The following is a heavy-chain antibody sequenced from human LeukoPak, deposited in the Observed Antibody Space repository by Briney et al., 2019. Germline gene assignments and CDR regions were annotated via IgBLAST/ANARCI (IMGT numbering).Heavy chain of an antibody. CDR3: ARAPTVLVGYCSSSSCQADY. J-gene: IGHJ4*02. D-gene: IGHD2-2*01. Sequence: GGSLRLSCAASGFTFSSYSMNWVRQAPGKGLEWVSAIDPSSTYIYYADSVKGRFTISRDNAENSLYLQMNSLRVEDTAVYYCARAPTVLVGYCSSSSCQADYWGQGALVTVSS. CDR1: GFTFSSYS. CDR2: IDPSSTYI. V-gene: IGHV3-21*01.